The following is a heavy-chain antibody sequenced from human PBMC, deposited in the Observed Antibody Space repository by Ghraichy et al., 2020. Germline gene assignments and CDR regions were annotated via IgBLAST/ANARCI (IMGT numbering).Heavy chain of an antibody. CDR2: MKQDGSEI. Sequence: GGSLRLSCAASGFNFNNFWMSWVRQAPGKGLEWVANMKQDGSEIYDVDSVKGRFTISRDNAKNSLFLQMNSLRAEDTAVYYCARVCLQEDRSAYRPMDYWGQGALVTVSS. CDR3: ARVCLQEDRSAYRPMDY. V-gene: IGHV3-7*04. D-gene: IGHD3-22*01. J-gene: IGHJ4*02. CDR1: GFNFNNFW.